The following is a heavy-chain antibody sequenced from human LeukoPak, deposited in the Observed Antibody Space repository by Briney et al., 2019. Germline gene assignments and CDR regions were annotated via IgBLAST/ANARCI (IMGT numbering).Heavy chain of an antibody. V-gene: IGHV3-48*02. CDR1: GFTFRTYR. CDR3: ARGVDY. J-gene: IGHJ4*02. CDR2: ISPGSTTI. Sequence: GGSLRLSCEASGFTFRTYRMNWVRQAPGKGLEWVSYISPGSTTIYYADSVKGRFTISRDDAKNSLYLQMNSLRDEDTAVYYCARGVDYWGQGTLVTVSS.